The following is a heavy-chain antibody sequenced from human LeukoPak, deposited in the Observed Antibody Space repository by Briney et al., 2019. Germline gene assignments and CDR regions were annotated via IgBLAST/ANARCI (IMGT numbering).Heavy chain of an antibody. D-gene: IGHD6-13*01. CDR1: GFTFSSYS. J-gene: IGHJ3*01. CDR3: ATTSSSWLSNAFDL. Sequence: PGGSLRLSCAASGFTFSSYSMYWVRQAPGKGPEWVALISSDGGRKSYADSVKGRFIISRDNSRNTLFLQMDSLKVEDTAFYYCATTSSSWLSNAFDLWGQGTMVTVSS. CDR2: ISSDGGRK. V-gene: IGHV3-30*19.